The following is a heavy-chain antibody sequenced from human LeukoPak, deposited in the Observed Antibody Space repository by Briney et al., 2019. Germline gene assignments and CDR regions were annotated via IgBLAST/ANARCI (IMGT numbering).Heavy chain of an antibody. Sequence: ASVKVSCKASGYTFTGYYMHWVRQAPGQGLEWMGWINPDSGGTNYAQKFQGRVTMTRDTSITSAYMELSRLTSDDTAVYYCASGYSDYADYYNYYMDVWGKGTTVTVSS. CDR3: ASGYSDYADYYNYYMDV. V-gene: IGHV1-2*02. CDR1: GYTFTGYY. D-gene: IGHD4-11*01. CDR2: INPDSGGT. J-gene: IGHJ6*03.